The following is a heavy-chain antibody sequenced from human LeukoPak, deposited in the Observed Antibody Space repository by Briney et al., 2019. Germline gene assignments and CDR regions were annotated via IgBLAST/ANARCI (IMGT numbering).Heavy chain of an antibody. CDR3: ARPQSGLGWFDP. CDR1: GGSFSGYY. J-gene: IGHJ5*02. Sequence: SETLSLTCAVYGGSFSGYYWSWIRQPPGKGLEWIGEINHSGSTNYNPSLKSRVTMSVDTSKNQFSLKLSSVTAADTAVYYCARPQSGLGWFDPWGQGTLVTVSS. CDR2: INHSGST. V-gene: IGHV4-34*01.